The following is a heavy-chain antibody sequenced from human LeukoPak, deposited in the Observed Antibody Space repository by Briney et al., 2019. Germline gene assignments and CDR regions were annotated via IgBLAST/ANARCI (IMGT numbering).Heavy chain of an antibody. Sequence: SETLSLTCAVSGDSISSDGYAWNWIRQPPGKGLEWIGYIYYSGSTYFNPSLKSRVTISVDTSKNQFSLKLSSVTAADTAVYYCTRGSIAYYYMDVWGKGTTVTISS. D-gene: IGHD3-22*01. CDR2: IYYSGST. J-gene: IGHJ6*03. V-gene: IGHV4-61*08. CDR1: GDSISSDGYA. CDR3: TRGSIAYYYMDV.